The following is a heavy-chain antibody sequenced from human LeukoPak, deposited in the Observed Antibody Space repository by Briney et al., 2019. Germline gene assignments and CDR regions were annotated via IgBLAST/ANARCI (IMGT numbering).Heavy chain of an antibody. V-gene: IGHV4-34*01. Sequence: SEPLSLTCAVYGGFFSGYYWRGLRQPRGKGLEWFGDINHSGSNIYNPSLESRVTITVNPSKNQFPLMLSSVTAAGTAVYYCARAGTMVRGVIIRVRNWFDPWSQGTLVTVSS. J-gene: IGHJ5*02. CDR2: INHSGSN. CDR1: GGFFSGYY. CDR3: ARAGTMVRGVIIRVRNWFDP. D-gene: IGHD3-10*01.